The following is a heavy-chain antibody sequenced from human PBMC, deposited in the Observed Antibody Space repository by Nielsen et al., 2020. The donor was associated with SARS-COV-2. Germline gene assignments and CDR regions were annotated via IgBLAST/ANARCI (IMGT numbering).Heavy chain of an antibody. CDR2: IYYSGST. Sequence: GSLRLSCTVSGGSISSYHWSWIRQPPGKGLEWIGYIYYSGSTNYNPSLKSRVTISVDTSKNQFSLKLSSVSAADTAVYYCARRQWLEGGWFDPWGQGTLVTVSS. V-gene: IGHV4-59*08. CDR3: ARRQWLEGGWFDP. CDR1: GGSISSYH. J-gene: IGHJ5*02. D-gene: IGHD6-19*01.